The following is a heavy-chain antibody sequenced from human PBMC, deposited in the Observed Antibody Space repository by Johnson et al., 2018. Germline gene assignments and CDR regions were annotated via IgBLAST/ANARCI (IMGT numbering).Heavy chain of an antibody. V-gene: IGHV3-30*18. CDR3: AKESGGGRDAFDI. J-gene: IGHJ3*02. D-gene: IGHD1-26*01. CDR1: GFTFSSYG. CDR2: ISYDGSNK. Sequence: QVQLVESGGGVVQPGRSLRLSCAASGFTFSSYGMHWVRQAPGKGLEWVAVISYDGSNKYFADSVKGRFTISRDNSKNTLYLQMNSLRAEDTAVYYGAKESGGGRDAFDIWGQGTMVTVSS.